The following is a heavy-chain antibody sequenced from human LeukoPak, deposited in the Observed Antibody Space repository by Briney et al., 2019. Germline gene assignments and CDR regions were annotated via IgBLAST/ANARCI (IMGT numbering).Heavy chain of an antibody. CDR3: ARHVVVPAATYYYYYMDV. Sequence: GESLKISCKGSGYSFTSYWIGWVRQMPGKGLEWMGIIYPGDSDTRYSPSFQGQVTISADKSISTAYLQWSSLKASDTAMYYCARHVVVPAATYYYYYMDVWGKGTTVTVSS. CDR1: GYSFTSYW. J-gene: IGHJ6*03. V-gene: IGHV5-51*01. D-gene: IGHD2-2*01. CDR2: IYPGDSDT.